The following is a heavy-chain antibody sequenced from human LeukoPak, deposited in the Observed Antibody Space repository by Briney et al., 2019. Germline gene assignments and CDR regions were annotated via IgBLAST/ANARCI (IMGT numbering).Heavy chain of an antibody. CDR2: MHYDGRNV. Sequence: GGSLGLSCAMSGVTLTSTGMHWVRQAPGKGLEWVAFMHYDGRNVLYADSVKGRFTISTDNSKNMVYLQMSSLRAEDTAVYAKVTMGDIWFDPRGQRTLVTVSS. V-gene: IGHV3-30*02. CDR1: GVTLTSTG. CDR3: VTMGDIWFDP. D-gene: IGHD2-21*02. J-gene: IGHJ5*02.